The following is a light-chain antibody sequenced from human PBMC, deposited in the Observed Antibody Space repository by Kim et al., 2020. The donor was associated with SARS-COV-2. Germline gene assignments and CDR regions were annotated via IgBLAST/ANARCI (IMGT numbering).Light chain of an antibody. J-gene: IGKJ4*01. Sequence: DIVMTQSPATLSVSPGERATLSCRASQSVSSNLAWYQQKPGQAPRLLIYGASTWATGIPARFSGSGSGTEFTLTISSLQPEDFAVYYCQQYNNWHPRTFGGGTKVDIK. V-gene: IGKV3-15*01. CDR1: QSVSSN. CDR3: QQYNNWHPRT. CDR2: GAS.